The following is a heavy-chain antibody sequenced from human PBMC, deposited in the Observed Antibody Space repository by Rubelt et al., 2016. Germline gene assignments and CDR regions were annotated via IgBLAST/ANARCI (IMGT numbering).Heavy chain of an antibody. CDR1: GFTFSSYA. CDR3: ARDLTSGYFDH. V-gene: IGHV3-33*08. Sequence: QVQLVESGGGVVQPGRSLRLSCAASGFTFSSYAMHWVRQAPGKGLEWVAVIWYDGSNKYYADSVKGGFTISRDNSKNTLDREMNSLRAEDTAVYYCARDLTSGYFDHWGQGTLVTVSS. CDR2: IWYDGSNK. J-gene: IGHJ4*02. D-gene: IGHD3-10*01.